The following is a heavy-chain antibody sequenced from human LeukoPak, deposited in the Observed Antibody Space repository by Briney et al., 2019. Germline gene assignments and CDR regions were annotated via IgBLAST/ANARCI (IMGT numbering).Heavy chain of an antibody. CDR2: IYYSGST. J-gene: IGHJ4*02. CDR3: ARTRSKNYGGNSLFFYFDY. CDR1: GGSISSGAYY. Sequence: PSQTLSLTCTVSGGSISSGAYYWSWIRQPPGKGLEWIGYIYYSGSTYYNPSLKSRVTISVDTSKNQFSLKLSSVTAADTAVYYCARTRSKNYGGNSLFFYFDYWGQGTLVTVSS. D-gene: IGHD4-23*01. V-gene: IGHV4-30-4*01.